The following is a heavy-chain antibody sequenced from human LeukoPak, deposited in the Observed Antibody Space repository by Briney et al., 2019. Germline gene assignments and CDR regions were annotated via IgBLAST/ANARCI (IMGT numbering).Heavy chain of an antibody. CDR2: VYYSGST. CDR1: GGSISSSSYY. V-gene: IGHV4-39*02. J-gene: IGHJ3*02. D-gene: IGHD4-17*01. Sequence: PSETLSLTCTVSGGSISSSSYYWGWIRQPPGKGLDWIGNVYYSGSTYYNPSLKSRVTISVDTSKNQFSLKLSSVTAADTAVYYCARGEYGDYADDAFDIWGQGTMVTVSS. CDR3: ARGEYGDYADDAFDI.